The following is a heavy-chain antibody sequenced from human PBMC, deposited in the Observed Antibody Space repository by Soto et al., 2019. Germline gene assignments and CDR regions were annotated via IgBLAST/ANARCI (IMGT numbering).Heavy chain of an antibody. Sequence: GSFSGYYWSWIRQPPGKGLEWIGEINHSGSTNYNPSLKSRVTISVDTSKNQFSLKLGSVTAADTAVYYCARSDPGFAYNFDYWGQGTLVTVSA. CDR2: INHSGST. V-gene: IGHV4-34*01. CDR3: ARSDPGFAYNFDY. D-gene: IGHD3-10*01. CDR1: GSFSGYY. J-gene: IGHJ4*02.